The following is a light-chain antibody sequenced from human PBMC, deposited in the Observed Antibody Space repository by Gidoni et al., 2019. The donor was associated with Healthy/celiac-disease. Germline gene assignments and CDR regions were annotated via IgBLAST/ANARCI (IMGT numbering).Light chain of an antibody. J-gene: IGKJ4*01. CDR2: AAS. CDR1: QSISSY. V-gene: IGKV1-39*01. Sequence: DIQMTQSPSSLSASVGDRVTITCRASQSISSYLNWYQQKPGKAPKLLIYAASSLQSGVPSRFSGSVSGTDFTLTISSLQPEDFATYYCQQSYSTPEGLTFGGGTKVEIK. CDR3: QQSYSTPEGLT.